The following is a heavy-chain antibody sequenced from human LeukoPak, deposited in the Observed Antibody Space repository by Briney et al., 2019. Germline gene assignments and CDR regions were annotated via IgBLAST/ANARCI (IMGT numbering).Heavy chain of an antibody. D-gene: IGHD2-21*02. V-gene: IGHV3-66*01. Sequence: GGSLRLSCAASGFTVSSNYMSWVRQAPGRGLEWVSVIYSGGSTYYADSVKGRFTISRDNSKNTLYLQMNSVRAEDTAVYYCARASCGGDCSWGQGTLVTVSS. CDR2: IYSGGST. CDR3: ARASCGGDCS. CDR1: GFTVSSNY. J-gene: IGHJ5*02.